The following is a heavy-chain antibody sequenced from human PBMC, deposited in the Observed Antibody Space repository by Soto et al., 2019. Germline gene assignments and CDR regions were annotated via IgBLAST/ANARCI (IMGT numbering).Heavy chain of an antibody. CDR3: ARDRVGGPVDH. D-gene: IGHD2-15*01. Sequence: GGSLRLSCAASGFTFSRYGMHWVRQAPGKGLEWVAVIWYDGSNKYYADSVKGRFTISRDNSKNTLYLQMNSLRAEDTAVYYCARDRVGGPVDHGVQRTLATVSS. CDR1: GFTFSRYG. J-gene: IGHJ4*02. CDR2: IWYDGSNK. V-gene: IGHV3-33*01.